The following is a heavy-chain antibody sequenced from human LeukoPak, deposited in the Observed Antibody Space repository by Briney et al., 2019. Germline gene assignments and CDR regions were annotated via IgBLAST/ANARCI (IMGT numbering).Heavy chain of an antibody. D-gene: IGHD2-2*01. V-gene: IGHV4-31*03. J-gene: IGHJ5*02. CDR3: ARPHVYCSSTSCYEP. CDR2: IYYSGST. Sequence: SETLSLTCTVSGGSISSGGYYWRWIRQHPGKGLEWIGYIYYSGSTYYNPSLKSRVTISVDTSKNQFSLKLSSVTAADTAVYYCARPHVYCSSTSCYEPWGQGTLVTVSS. CDR1: GGSISSGGYY.